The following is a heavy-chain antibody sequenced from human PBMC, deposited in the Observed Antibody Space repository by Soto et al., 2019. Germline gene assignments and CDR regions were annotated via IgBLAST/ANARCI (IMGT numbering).Heavy chain of an antibody. CDR2: MNPNSGNT. CDR3: ARFNYDILTGYNNWFDP. CDR1: GYTFTSYD. D-gene: IGHD3-9*01. Sequence: ASVKVSCKASGYTFTSYDINWVRQATGQGLEWMGWMNPNSGNTGYAQKFQGRVTMTRNTSISTAYMELSSLRSEDTAVYYCARFNYDILTGYNNWFDPWGQGTLVTVAS. J-gene: IGHJ5*02. V-gene: IGHV1-8*01.